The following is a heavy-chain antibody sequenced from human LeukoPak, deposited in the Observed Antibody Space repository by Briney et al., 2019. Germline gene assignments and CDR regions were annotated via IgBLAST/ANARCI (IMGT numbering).Heavy chain of an antibody. V-gene: IGHV1-2*02. CDR1: GYTFTGYY. CDR3: ARGLGEPYNWFDP. CDR2: INPNSGGT. Sequence: PSVKVSCKASGYTFTGYYMHWVRQAPGQGLEWMGWINPNSGGTNYAQKFQGRVTMTRDTSISTAYMELSRLRSDDTAVYYCARGLGEPYNWFDPWGQRTLVTVSS. J-gene: IGHJ5*02. D-gene: IGHD3-16*01.